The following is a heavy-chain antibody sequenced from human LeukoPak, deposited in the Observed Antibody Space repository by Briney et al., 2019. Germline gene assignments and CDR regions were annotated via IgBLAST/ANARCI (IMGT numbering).Heavy chain of an antibody. Sequence: SETLSLTCTVSGSSISSGGYYWGWIRQPPGKGLEWIGEINHSGSTNYNPSLKSRVTISVDTSKNQFSLKLSSVTAADTAVYYCAREFFSSSSSRFDYWGQGTLVTVSS. CDR2: INHSGST. V-gene: IGHV4-39*07. CDR3: AREFFSSSSSRFDY. D-gene: IGHD6-6*01. CDR1: GSSISSGGYY. J-gene: IGHJ4*02.